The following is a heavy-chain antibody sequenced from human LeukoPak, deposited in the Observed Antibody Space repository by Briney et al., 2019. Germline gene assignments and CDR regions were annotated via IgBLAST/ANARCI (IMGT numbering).Heavy chain of an antibody. CDR3: ASRFEWLSSFDY. CDR1: GFTFSNYA. V-gene: IGHV3-30*03. D-gene: IGHD3-3*01. J-gene: IGHJ4*02. Sequence: GGSLRLSCAASGFTFSNYAMHWVRQAPGKGLEWVALISHDGSSEYYGDSMKGRFTISRDNSRNTFYLQMNSLRAEDTVVYYCASRFEWLSSFDYWGQGTLVTVSS. CDR2: ISHDGSSE.